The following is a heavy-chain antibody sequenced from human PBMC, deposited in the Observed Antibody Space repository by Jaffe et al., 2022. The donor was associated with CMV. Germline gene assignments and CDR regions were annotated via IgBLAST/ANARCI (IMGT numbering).Heavy chain of an antibody. CDR1: GFTFSSYS. Sequence: EVQLVESGGGLVKPGGSLRLSCAASGFTFSSYSMNWVRQAPGKGLEWVSSISSSSSYIYYADSVKGRFTISRDNAKNSLYLQMNSLRAEDTAVYYCARDSYYDSSGYYYNYYYYGMDVWGQGTTVTVSS. D-gene: IGHD3-22*01. V-gene: IGHV3-21*01. J-gene: IGHJ6*02. CDR3: ARDSYYDSSGYYYNYYYYGMDV. CDR2: ISSSSSYI.